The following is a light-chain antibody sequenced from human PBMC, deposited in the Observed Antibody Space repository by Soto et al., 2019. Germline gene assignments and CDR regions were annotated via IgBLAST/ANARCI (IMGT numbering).Light chain of an antibody. J-gene: IGKJ2*01. Sequence: DVVMTQSPLSLPVTLGQPASISCRSSQSLEYSDGNTFLNWFQQRPGQSPRRLIYKVSNRDSGVPDRFSGSGSGTDFTLKISRVEADDVATYYCMQGSHWPPMYTFGQGTKLEIK. CDR3: MQGSHWPPMYT. CDR1: QSLEYSDGNTF. CDR2: KVS. V-gene: IGKV2-30*01.